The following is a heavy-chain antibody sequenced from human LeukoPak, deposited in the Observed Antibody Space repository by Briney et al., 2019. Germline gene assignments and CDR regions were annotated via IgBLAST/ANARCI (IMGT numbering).Heavy chain of an antibody. CDR2: INHSGST. J-gene: IGHJ3*02. V-gene: IGHV4-34*01. CDR1: GGSFSGYY. D-gene: IGHD3-22*01. CDR3: ARRGLAYYDSSSGDAFDI. Sequence: SETLCLTCAVYGGSFSGYYWSWIRQPPGKGLEWIGEINHSGSTNYNPSLKSRVTISVDTSKNQFSLKLSSVTAADTAVYYCARRGLAYYDSSSGDAFDIWGQGTMVTVSS.